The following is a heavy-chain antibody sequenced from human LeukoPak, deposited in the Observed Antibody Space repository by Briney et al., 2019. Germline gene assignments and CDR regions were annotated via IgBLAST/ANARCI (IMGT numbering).Heavy chain of an antibody. CDR3: ARDSHRIYSYGSFDY. CDR2: IIPIFGTA. D-gene: IGHD5-18*01. Sequence: SVKVSCKASGGTFSSYAISWVRQAPGQGLEWMGGIIPIFGTANYAQKFQGRVTITADESTSTAYMELSSLRSEDTAVYYCARDSHRIYSYGSFDYWGQGTLVTVSS. J-gene: IGHJ4*02. CDR1: GGTFSSYA. V-gene: IGHV1-69*13.